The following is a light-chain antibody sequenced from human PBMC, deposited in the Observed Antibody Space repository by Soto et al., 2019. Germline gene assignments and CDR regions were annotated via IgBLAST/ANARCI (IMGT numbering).Light chain of an antibody. V-gene: IGKV1-5*03. J-gene: IGKJ1*01. CDR3: QQYNSYPWT. Sequence: DIQMIQSPSTLSASVGDRVTITCRASQSISSWLAWYQQKPGKAPKLLIYKASSLESGDQSRFSGSGSGTVFTLTISILQPDDFATYYCQQYNSYPWTFGQGTKVDIK. CDR2: KAS. CDR1: QSISSW.